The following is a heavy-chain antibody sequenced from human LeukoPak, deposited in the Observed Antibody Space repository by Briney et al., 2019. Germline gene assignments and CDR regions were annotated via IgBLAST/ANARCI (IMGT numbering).Heavy chain of an antibody. V-gene: IGHV3-11*01. CDR1: GFTFSDYY. CDR3: ARVMVRGVFSFDY. CDR2: ISSSGSTI. Sequence: GGSLRLSCAASGFTFSDYYMSWIRQAPGKGLEWVSYISSSGSTIYYADSVKGRFTISRDNAKNSLYLQMNSLRAEDTAVYYCARVMVRGVFSFDYWGQGTLVTVSS. D-gene: IGHD3-10*01. J-gene: IGHJ4*02.